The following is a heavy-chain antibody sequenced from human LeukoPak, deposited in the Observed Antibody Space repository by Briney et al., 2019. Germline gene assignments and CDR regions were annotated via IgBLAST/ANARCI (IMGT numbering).Heavy chain of an antibody. CDR2: IRYDGNNK. J-gene: IGHJ4*02. V-gene: IGHV3-30*02. CDR1: GFTFSSYG. D-gene: IGHD6-19*01. CDR3: ANFLAVPGTPDLDC. Sequence: PGGSLRLSCAASGFTFSSYGMHWVRQAPGKGLEWVAFIRYDGNNKHYADSVKGRFTISRDNSMNTLFLQMNSLRAEDTAVYYCANFLAVPGTPDLDCWGQGTLVTVSS.